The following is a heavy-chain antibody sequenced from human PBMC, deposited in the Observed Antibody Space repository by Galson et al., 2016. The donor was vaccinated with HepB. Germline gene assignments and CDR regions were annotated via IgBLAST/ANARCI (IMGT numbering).Heavy chain of an antibody. J-gene: IGHJ6*02. CDR1: GFTFSSYA. CDR2: ISYGGRNK. V-gene: IGHV3-30-3*01. CDR3: ARNDYLTPYYYYGMDV. Sequence: SLRLSCAASGFTFSSYAMHWVRQAPGKGLEWLAVISYGGRNKYYADSVKGRFTVSRDDSKNTLDLQMNSLRPEDTAVYYCARNDYLTPYYYYGMDVWGQGTTVTVSS. D-gene: IGHD4-11*01.